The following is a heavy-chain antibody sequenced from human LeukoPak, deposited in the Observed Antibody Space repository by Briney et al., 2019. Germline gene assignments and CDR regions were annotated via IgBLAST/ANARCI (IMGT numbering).Heavy chain of an antibody. CDR3: YLSGSFDY. CDR2: INIDGSNT. D-gene: IGHD3-10*01. Sequence: GSLRLSCAASGFTFSSYWVHWVRQAPGKGLVWVSRINIDGSNTIYADCVKGRFTISRDNAKNTLYLQMNSLRAEDTAVYYCYLSGSFDYWGQGTLVTVSS. CDR1: GFTFSSYW. J-gene: IGHJ4*02. V-gene: IGHV3-74*01.